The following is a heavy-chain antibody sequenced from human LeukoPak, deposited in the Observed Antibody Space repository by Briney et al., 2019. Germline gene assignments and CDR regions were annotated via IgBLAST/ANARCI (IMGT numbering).Heavy chain of an antibody. D-gene: IGHD4-23*01. CDR2: ISWNGGST. CDR3: AGARDYGGNAIFFDY. J-gene: IGHJ4*02. Sequence: GGSLRLSCAASGFTFDDYGMSWVRQVPGKGLEWVSGISWNGGSTDYADSVKDRFTVSRDNAKSSLLLQMNSLRAEDTALYYCAGARDYGGNAIFFDYWGQGTLVTVSS. CDR1: GFTFDDYG. V-gene: IGHV3-20*04.